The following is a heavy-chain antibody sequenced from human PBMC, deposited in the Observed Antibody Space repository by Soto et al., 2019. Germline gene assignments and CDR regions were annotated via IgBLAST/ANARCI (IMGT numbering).Heavy chain of an antibody. J-gene: IGHJ6*02. CDR3: AAETTLYCSGGSCYPLYYYYGMDV. CDR1: GFSFTSSA. D-gene: IGHD2-15*01. CDR2: IVVGSGNT. Sequence: QMQLAQSGPEVKKPGTSVKVSCKASGFSFTSSAMQWVRLARGQRLEWIGWIVVGSGNTNYAQKFQERVTITRDMSTSTAYMELSSLRSEDTAVYYCAAETTLYCSGGSCYPLYYYYGMDVWGQGTTVTVSS. V-gene: IGHV1-58*02.